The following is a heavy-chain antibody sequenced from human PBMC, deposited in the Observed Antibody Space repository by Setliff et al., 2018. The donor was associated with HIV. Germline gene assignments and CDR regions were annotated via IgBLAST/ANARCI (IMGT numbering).Heavy chain of an antibody. CDR2: LSGDSNHI. CDR3: AKALGGTYYYGTGYYFDY. V-gene: IGHV3-21*01. D-gene: IGHD3-10*01. Sequence: GGSLRLSCAASGFTFSIYTMNWVRQAPGKGLELVSSLSGDSNHIYYADSVKGRFTISRDNAKTSLYLQMNSLSADDTAIYYCAKALGGTYYYGTGYYFDYWGQGTLVSVPQ. J-gene: IGHJ4*02. CDR1: GFTFSIYT.